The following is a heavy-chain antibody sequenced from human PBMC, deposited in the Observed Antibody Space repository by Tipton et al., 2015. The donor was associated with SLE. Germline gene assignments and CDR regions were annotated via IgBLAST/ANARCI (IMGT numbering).Heavy chain of an antibody. CDR1: GYTFTDYD. CDR2: ISPYNGNT. Sequence: QLVQSGAEVKKPGASVKVSCKASGYTFTDYDISWVRQAPGQGLEWMGWISPYNGNTNYAQTLQGRVTMTTDTSTSTAYMELRGLRSDNTAVHYCARDPFEYSSSSCFQHWGQGTLVTVSS. CDR3: ARDPFEYSSSSCFQH. J-gene: IGHJ1*01. D-gene: IGHD6-6*01. V-gene: IGHV1-18*04.